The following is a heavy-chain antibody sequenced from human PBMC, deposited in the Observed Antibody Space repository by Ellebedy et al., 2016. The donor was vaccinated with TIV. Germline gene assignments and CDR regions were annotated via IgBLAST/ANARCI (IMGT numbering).Heavy chain of an antibody. Sequence: SETLSLXCTVSGGSISGSGYYWGWVRQPPGKGLQWIGEIYHSGSTNYNPSLKNRVSMSLDNSRNQFSLNLTSVTAADTAVYYCAMMNVGYTSGSDLDSWGQGTLVTVSS. CDR3: AMMNVGYTSGSDLDS. CDR1: GGSISGSGYY. V-gene: IGHV4-39*07. D-gene: IGHD5-18*01. J-gene: IGHJ4*02. CDR2: IYHSGST.